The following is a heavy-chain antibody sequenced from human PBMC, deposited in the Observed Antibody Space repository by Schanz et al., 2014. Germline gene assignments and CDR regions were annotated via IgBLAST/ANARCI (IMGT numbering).Heavy chain of an antibody. V-gene: IGHV3-30-3*01. CDR3: AREQIMAAAGLVDY. J-gene: IGHJ4*01. CDR1: GFTFSSYA. CDR2: ISNDGSIK. D-gene: IGHD6-13*01. Sequence: QVQLVESGGGVVQPGGSLRLSCAASGFTFSSYAMHWVRQAPGKGLEWVALISNDGSIKYYADSVEGRFTISRDNSRNTLYLRMNSLRAEDTAVYYCAREQIMAAAGLVDYWGHGTLVTVSS.